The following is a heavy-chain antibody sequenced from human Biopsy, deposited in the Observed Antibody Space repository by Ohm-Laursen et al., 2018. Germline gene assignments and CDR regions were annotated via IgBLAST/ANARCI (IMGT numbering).Heavy chain of an antibody. CDR3: VKQWGGYNFDS. J-gene: IGHJ5*01. Sequence: SLRLSCSASGFTFSDYYMNWIRQAPGKGLEWVAHIDVSDYNTYYADSVRGRFTISRDNSKQMVHLEINSLTADDTAVYYCVKQWGGYNFDSWGQGTLVTVSS. V-gene: IGHV3-23*01. CDR2: IDVSDYNT. CDR1: GFTFSDYY. D-gene: IGHD1-14*01.